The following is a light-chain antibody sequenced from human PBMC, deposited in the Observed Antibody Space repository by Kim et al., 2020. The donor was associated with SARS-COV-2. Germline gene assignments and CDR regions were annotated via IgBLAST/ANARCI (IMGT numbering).Light chain of an antibody. CDR1: GGSLADNY. Sequence: KTVTISCPGGGGSLADNYVHWYQLRPGSVPTIVIYEDNQRPSGVPDRFSGSIDASSNSASLTISGLQTEDEADYYCQSSDRNSHVLFGGGTQLTVL. CDR3: QSSDRNSHVL. CDR2: EDN. J-gene: IGLJ3*02. V-gene: IGLV6-57*02.